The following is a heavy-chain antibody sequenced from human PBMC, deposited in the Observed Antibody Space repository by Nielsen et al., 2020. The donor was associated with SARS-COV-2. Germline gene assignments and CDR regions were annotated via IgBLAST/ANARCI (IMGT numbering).Heavy chain of an antibody. J-gene: IGHJ6*02. CDR3: ATLETTGKYYGMDV. D-gene: IGHD4-17*01. CDR2: INHSGST. V-gene: IGHV4-34*01. CDR1: GGSFSGYY. Sequence: SETLSLTCAVYGGSFSGYYWSWIRQPPGKGLEWIGEINHSGSTNYNPSLKSRVTISVDTSKNQFPLKLSSVTAADTAVYYCATLETTGKYYGMDVWGQGTTVTVSS.